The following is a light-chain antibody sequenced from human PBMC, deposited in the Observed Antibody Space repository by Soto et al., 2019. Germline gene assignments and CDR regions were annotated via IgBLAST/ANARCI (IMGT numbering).Light chain of an antibody. J-gene: IGKJ4*01. CDR3: QQYGSSRLT. CDR1: QSVSSY. CDR2: DAS. Sequence: LSPGERAPLSCRASQSVSSYLAWYQQKPGQAPRLLMYDASNRATGIPARFSGSGSGTDFTLTISRLEPEDFAVYYCQQYGSSRLTFGGGTKVDIK. V-gene: IGKV3-20*01.